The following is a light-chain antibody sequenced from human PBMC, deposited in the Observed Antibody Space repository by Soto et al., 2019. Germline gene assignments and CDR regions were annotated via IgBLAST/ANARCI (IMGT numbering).Light chain of an antibody. CDR2: AAS. J-gene: IGKJ5*01. V-gene: IGKV1-39*01. Sequence: DIQVTQSPSSLSASVGDRVTITCRTSQNITSHFNWYQQKPGRAPKLLIYAASSLQSGVPSTISGSGSGREFTLTISSLQPEDFATYFCQQSYSIPITFGHGTRLEIK. CDR1: QNITSH. CDR3: QQSYSIPIT.